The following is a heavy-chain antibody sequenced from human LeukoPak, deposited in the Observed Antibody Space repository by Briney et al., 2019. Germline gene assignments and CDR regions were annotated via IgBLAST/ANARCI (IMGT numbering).Heavy chain of an antibody. Sequence: RTSETLSLTCAVYGGSFSGYYWSWVRQPPGKGLEWIGEINHSGSTNYNPSLKTRVTISVDTSKNQFPLRLNSVSAADTAVYYCARFSQYFDTSSHYLDYWGQGILVTVS. D-gene: IGHD3-22*01. CDR3: ARFSQYFDTSSHYLDY. V-gene: IGHV4-34*01. CDR1: GGSFSGYY. J-gene: IGHJ4*02. CDR2: INHSGST.